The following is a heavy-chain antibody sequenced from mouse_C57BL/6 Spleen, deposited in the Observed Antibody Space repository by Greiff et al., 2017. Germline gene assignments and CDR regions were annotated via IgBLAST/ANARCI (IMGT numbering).Heavy chain of an antibody. CDR2: ISSGSSTI. V-gene: IGHV5-17*01. CDR3: ARGDYGNYGYAMDY. D-gene: IGHD2-1*01. J-gene: IGHJ4*01. Sequence: EVQRVESGGGLVKPGGSLKLSCAASGFTFSDYGMHWVRQAPEKGLEWVAYISSGSSTIYYADTVKGRFTISRDNAKNTLFLQMTSLRSEDTAMYYCARGDYGNYGYAMDYWGQGTSVTVSS. CDR1: GFTFSDYG.